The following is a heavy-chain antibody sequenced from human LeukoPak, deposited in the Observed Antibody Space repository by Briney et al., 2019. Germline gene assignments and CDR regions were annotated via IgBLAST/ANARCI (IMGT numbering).Heavy chain of an antibody. J-gene: IGHJ4*02. V-gene: IGHV1-2*06. Sequence: ASVKVSCKASGYTFTGYYMHWVRQAPGQGLEWMGRINPNSGGTNYAQKFQGRVTMTGDTSISTAYMELSRLRSDDTAVYYCARGRSLGYCSGGSCYLSYWGQGTLVTVSS. CDR3: ARGRSLGYCSGGSCYLSY. CDR2: INPNSGGT. D-gene: IGHD2-15*01. CDR1: GYTFTGYY.